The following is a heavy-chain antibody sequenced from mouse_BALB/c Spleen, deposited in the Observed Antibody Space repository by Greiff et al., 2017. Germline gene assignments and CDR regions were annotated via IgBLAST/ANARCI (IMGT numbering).Heavy chain of an antibody. J-gene: IGHJ3*01. D-gene: IGHD2-10*02. CDR3: ASPPYGNYVGNWFAY. CDR2: ISSGSSTI. CDR1: GFTFSSFG. V-gene: IGHV5-17*02. Sequence: DVMLVESGGGLVQPGGSRKLSCAASGFTFSSFGMHWVRQAPEKGLEWVAYISSGSSTIYYADTVKGRFTISRDNPKNTLFLQMTSLRSEDTAMYYCASPPYGNYVGNWFAYWGQGTLVTVSA.